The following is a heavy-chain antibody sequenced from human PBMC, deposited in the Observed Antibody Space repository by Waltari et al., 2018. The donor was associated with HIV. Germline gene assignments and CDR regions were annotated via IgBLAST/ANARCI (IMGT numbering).Heavy chain of an antibody. CDR3: AKAGSGWTTGIDY. D-gene: IGHD6-19*01. CDR2: SSLNGYSI. J-gene: IGHJ4*02. CDR1: GFKFDDYA. V-gene: IGHV3-9*01. Sequence: EVQLVETGGGLVQPGRSLRLSCAASGFKFDDYAMQWVRQAPGNGLGWVSNSSLNGYSIDYADSVAGRFTVSRDNAKNSLHLQMNGLKTEDTALYYCAKAGSGWTTGIDYWGQGTLVIVSS.